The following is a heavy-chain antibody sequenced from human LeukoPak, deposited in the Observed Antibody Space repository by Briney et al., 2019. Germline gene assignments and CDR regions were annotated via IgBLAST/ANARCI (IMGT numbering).Heavy chain of an antibody. CDR1: GGSISSGGYY. J-gene: IGHJ6*04. V-gene: IGHV4-31*03. Sequence: PSETLSLTCTVSGGSISSGGYYWSWIRQHPGKGPEWIGYIYHSGSTYYNPSLKSRVIMLVDTSKNQFSLKLSSVTAADTAVYYCATTNHYYYGLDVWRKGTTVTVSS. CDR3: ATTNHYYYGLDV. CDR2: IYHSGST.